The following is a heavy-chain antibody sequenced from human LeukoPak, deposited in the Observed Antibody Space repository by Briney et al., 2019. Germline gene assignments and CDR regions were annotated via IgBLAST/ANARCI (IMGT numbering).Heavy chain of an antibody. CDR1: GYSFTTYW. D-gene: IGHD1-14*01. V-gene: IGHV5-51*01. J-gene: IGHJ4*02. CDR3: ARRTGGIGLSDY. Sequence: KHGESLKISCKASGYSFTTYWIGWVRQMPGKGLEWMGIIYPGDSDTRYSPSFQGQATISADKSISTAYLQWSSLEASDTAMYYCARRTGGIGLSDYWGQGTLVTVSS. CDR2: IYPGDSDT.